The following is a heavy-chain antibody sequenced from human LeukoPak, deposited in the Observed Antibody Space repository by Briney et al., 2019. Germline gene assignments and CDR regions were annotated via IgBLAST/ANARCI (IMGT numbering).Heavy chain of an antibody. D-gene: IGHD2-15*01. CDR2: ISAYSGNT. CDR1: GYTFASYG. CDR3: ARDGYCSGGSCYNSRYGMDV. V-gene: IGHV1-18*04. J-gene: IGHJ6*04. Sequence: ASVKVSCMPSGYTFASYGITWVRQAPGQGLEWMGWISAYSGNTDYAQKLQGRVTMTTDTSTSTDYMELRSLRSDDTAVYYCARDGYCSGGSCYNSRYGMDVWGKGTTVTVSS.